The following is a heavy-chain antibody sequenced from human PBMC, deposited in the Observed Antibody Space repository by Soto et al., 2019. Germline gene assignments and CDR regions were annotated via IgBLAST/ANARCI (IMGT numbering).Heavy chain of an antibody. CDR2: ISLISTYI. J-gene: IGHJ3*02. CDR1: GFTFINYN. D-gene: IGHD4-17*01. Sequence: EVQLVESGGGLVKPGGSLRLSCEASGFTFINYNMNWVRQAPGKGLEWVSYISLISTYISYADSVKGRFTISRDNAKNSLYLQMDSLRAEDTAVYYCARRGSEVTTGGGAFDIWGQGTMLIVSS. V-gene: IGHV3-21*01. CDR3: ARRGSEVTTGGGAFDI.